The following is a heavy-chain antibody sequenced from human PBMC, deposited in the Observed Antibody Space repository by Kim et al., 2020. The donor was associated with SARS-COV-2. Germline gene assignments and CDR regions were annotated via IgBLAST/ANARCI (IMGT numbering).Heavy chain of an antibody. D-gene: IGHD3-22*01. Sequence: GGSLRLSCAASGFTFSSYGMHWVRQAPGKGLEWVAVIWYDGSNKYYADSVKGRFTISRDNSKNTLYLQMNSLRAEDTAVYYCARDFTRMRGYYYYGMDVWGQGTTVTVSS. J-gene: IGHJ6*02. CDR1: GFTFSSYG. CDR2: IWYDGSNK. V-gene: IGHV3-33*01. CDR3: ARDFTRMRGYYYYGMDV.